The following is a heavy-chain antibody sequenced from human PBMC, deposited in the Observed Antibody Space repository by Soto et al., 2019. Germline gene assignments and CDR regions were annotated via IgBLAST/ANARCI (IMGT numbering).Heavy chain of an antibody. J-gene: IGHJ4*02. CDR2: ISFDGSNK. D-gene: IGHD2-15*01. CDR3: AKEGYCRGGSCSIFDY. V-gene: IGHV3-30-3*01. Sequence: QVQLVESGGGVVQPGRSLRLSCAASGFTFSSNPMHWVRQAPGKGLEWVAVISFDGSNKYYADSVKGRFTISRDNSKNTLYLQVNSLRAEDTAVYYCAKEGYCRGGSCSIFDYWGQGTLVTVSS. CDR1: GFTFSSNP.